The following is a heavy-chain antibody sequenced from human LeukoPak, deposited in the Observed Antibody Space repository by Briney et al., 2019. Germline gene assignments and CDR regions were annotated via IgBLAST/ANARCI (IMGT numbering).Heavy chain of an antibody. Sequence: PGGSLRLLCAPSVFTFRNYDMHCLRDAPGAGGECLANIKQWGSDIHYVPSVRGRFTISSDNVESSLYLQMNSLRVEDTAVYYCVRNLAVAGTCFDSWGQGTLVTVSS. D-gene: IGHD6-19*01. CDR2: IKQWGSDI. CDR3: VRNLAVAGTCFDS. CDR1: VFTFRNYD. V-gene: IGHV3-7*03. J-gene: IGHJ4*02.